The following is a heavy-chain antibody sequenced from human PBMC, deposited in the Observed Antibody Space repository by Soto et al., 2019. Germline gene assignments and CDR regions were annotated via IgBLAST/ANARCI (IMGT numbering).Heavy chain of an antibody. CDR2: ISYDGSNK. Sequence: QVQLVESGGGVVQPGRSLRLSCAASGFTFSSYGMHWVRQAPGKGLEWVAVISYDGSNKYYADSVKGRFTISRDNSKNTLYLQMNSLRAEDTAVYYCAKDPRAADSSSWYPQNYYYYGMDVWGQGTTVTVSS. J-gene: IGHJ6*02. V-gene: IGHV3-30*18. D-gene: IGHD6-13*01. CDR1: GFTFSSYG. CDR3: AKDPRAADSSSWYPQNYYYYGMDV.